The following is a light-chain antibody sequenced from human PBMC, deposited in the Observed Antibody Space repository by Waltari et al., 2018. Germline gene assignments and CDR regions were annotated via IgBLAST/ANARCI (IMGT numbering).Light chain of an antibody. V-gene: IGLV8-61*01. CDR2: KAN. CDR1: SGSLSTTSY. J-gene: IGLJ3*02. CDR3: ALYMGSGIWV. Sequence: QTVLTQEPSLSVSPGGTVTLTCSLSSGSLSTTSYATSYQQTPGQAPRTLVYKANARSSGVPDRFSGSILGNTAALTITGAQADDESDYYCALYMGSGIWVFGGGTRLTVL.